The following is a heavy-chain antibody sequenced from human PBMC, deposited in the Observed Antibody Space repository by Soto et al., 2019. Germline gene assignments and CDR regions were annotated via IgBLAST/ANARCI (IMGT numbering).Heavy chain of an antibody. V-gene: IGHV1-46*01. CDR1: GYTFSRYY. CDR3: ARGVVVKVYEMGGPDY. Sequence: QVQLVQSGAEVKKPGASVKVSCRTPGYTFSRYYMHWVRQAPGQGLEWMGIINPSSGSPNYAQKFLGRLTVTRDKSTSTVYMELNGLTSEDTAMYYCARGVVVKVYEMGGPDYWGQGTLVTVSS. J-gene: IGHJ4*02. D-gene: IGHD2-8*01. CDR2: INPSSGSP.